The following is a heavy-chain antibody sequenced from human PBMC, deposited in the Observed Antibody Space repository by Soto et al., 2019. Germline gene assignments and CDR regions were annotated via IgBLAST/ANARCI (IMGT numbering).Heavy chain of an antibody. CDR1: GGSISSGGYY. CDR2: IYYSGST. CDR3: ARGTLKFVEMATRRVYYYYGMDV. V-gene: IGHV4-31*03. Sequence: QVQLQESGPGLVKPSQTLSLTCTVSGGSISSGGYYWSWIRQHPGKGLEWIGYIYYSGSTYYNPSLKSRVTISVDTSKNQFSLKLSSVTAADTAVYYCARGTLKFVEMATRRVYYYYGMDVWGQGTTVTVSS. J-gene: IGHJ6*02. D-gene: IGHD5-12*01.